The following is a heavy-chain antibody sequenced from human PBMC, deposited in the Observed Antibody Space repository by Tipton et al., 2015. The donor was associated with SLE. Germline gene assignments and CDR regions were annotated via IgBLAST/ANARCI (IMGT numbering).Heavy chain of an antibody. CDR2: MSYTGTN. CDR1: GGSISGYY. CDR3: ARLTPLSGWYYFDY. Sequence: TLSLTCTVSGGSISGYYWSWIRQPPGKGLEWIGYMSYTGTNNYNPSLRSRVTISGDTSTNQFSLKLTSVSAADTAVYYCARLTPLSGWYYFDYWGQGALVTVSS. V-gene: IGHV4-59*13. D-gene: IGHD3-9*01. J-gene: IGHJ4*02.